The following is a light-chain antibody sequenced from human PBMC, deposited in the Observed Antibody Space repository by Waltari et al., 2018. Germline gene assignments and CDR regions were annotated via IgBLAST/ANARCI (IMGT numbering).Light chain of an antibody. V-gene: IGKV1-39*01. CDR1: QTISSY. CDR3: QQSYSNPYT. CDR2: AAS. J-gene: IGKJ2*01. Sequence: DIQMTQSPSSLSASVGDRVTITCRASQTISSYLNWYQQKPRKAPKLLMFAASSLQSGVPSRFSGSRSGTEFTLTISSLQPEDFATYYCQQSYSNPYTFGQGTKLEIK.